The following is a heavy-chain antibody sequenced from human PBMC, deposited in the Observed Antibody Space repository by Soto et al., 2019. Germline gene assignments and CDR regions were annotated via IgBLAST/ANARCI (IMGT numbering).Heavy chain of an antibody. CDR2: TYFRSKWYN. D-gene: IGHD5-12*01. CDR1: GDSVSSNTAP. J-gene: IGHJ5*02. CDR3: AKGDNLGPKTGYAFDP. Sequence: SQTLSLTCAISGDSVSSNTAPWNCIRQSPSRGLEWLGRTYFRSKWYNDYAVSVKSRIIINPDTSNNQFSLQLNSVTPEDTAVYFCAKGDNLGPKTGYAFDPWGQGIMVTSPQ. V-gene: IGHV6-1*01.